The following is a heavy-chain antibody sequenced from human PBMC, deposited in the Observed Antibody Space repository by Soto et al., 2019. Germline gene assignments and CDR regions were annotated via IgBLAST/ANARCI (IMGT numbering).Heavy chain of an antibody. J-gene: IGHJ6*02. CDR2: ISYDGSKK. Sequence: GWSLRLSCAASGFTFSSYAMHWVRQAPGKGLEWVAVISYDGSKKYYADSVKGRFTISRDNSKNTLYLQMNSLRAEDTAVYYCARDLGPSTAAETKTCYYYGMDVWGQGTTVTVSS. V-gene: IGHV3-30-3*01. CDR3: ARDLGPSTAAETKTCYYYGMDV. CDR1: GFTFSSYA. D-gene: IGHD2-2*01.